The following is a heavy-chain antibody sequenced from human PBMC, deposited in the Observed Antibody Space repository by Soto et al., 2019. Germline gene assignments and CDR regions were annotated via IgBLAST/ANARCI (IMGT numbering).Heavy chain of an antibody. CDR2: INHSGST. D-gene: IGHD2-15*01. Sequence: PSETLSLTCAVYGGSFSGYYWSWIRQPPGKGLEWIGEINHSGSTNYNPSLKSRVTISVDTSKNQFSLKLSSVTAADTAVYYCARGRAGKNRYCSGGSCYHYYYYMDVWGKGTTVTVSS. V-gene: IGHV4-34*01. CDR3: ARGRAGKNRYCSGGSCYHYYYYMDV. CDR1: GGSFSGYY. J-gene: IGHJ6*03.